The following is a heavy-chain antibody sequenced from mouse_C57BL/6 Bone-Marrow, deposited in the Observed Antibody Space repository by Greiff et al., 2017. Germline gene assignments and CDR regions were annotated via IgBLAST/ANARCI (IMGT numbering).Heavy chain of an antibody. CDR1: GFTFSSYA. J-gene: IGHJ3*01. D-gene: IGHD4-1*01. V-gene: IGHV5-4*01. Sequence: DVQLVESGGGLVKPGGSLKLSCAASGFTFSSYAMSWVRQTPEKRLEWVATISDGGSYTYYPDNVKGRFTISRDNAKNNLYLQMSHLKSEDTAMYYCARKNWAWFAYWGQGTLVTVSA. CDR3: ARKNWAWFAY. CDR2: ISDGGSYT.